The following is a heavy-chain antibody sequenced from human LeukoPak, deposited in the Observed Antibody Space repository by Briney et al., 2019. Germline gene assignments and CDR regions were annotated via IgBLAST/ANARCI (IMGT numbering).Heavy chain of an antibody. CDR3: TTDLGYSYGYYCYGMDV. Sequence: GGSLRLSCAASGFTFSNAWMSWVRQAPGKGLEWGGRIKSKTDGGTTDYAAPVKGRFTISRDDSKNTLYLQMNSLKTEDTAVYYCTTDLGYSYGYYCYGMDVWGQGTTVTVSS. J-gene: IGHJ6*02. CDR1: GFTFSNAW. CDR2: IKSKTDGGTT. V-gene: IGHV3-15*01. D-gene: IGHD5-18*01.